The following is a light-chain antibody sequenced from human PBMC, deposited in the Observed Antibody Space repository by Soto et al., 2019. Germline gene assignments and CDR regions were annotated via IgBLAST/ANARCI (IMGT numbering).Light chain of an antibody. V-gene: IGLV1-40*01. CDR2: GNN. J-gene: IGLJ2*01. Sequence: QSVLTQPPSVSGAPGQRVTISCSGTSSNIGAGYDVHWYHQLPGTAPKLLIFGNNNRPSGVPARFSASRSGTSASLAITGLQAEDEADYYCQSYDSSLSGSKVFGGGTKLTVL. CDR1: SSNIGAGYD. CDR3: QSYDSSLSGSKV.